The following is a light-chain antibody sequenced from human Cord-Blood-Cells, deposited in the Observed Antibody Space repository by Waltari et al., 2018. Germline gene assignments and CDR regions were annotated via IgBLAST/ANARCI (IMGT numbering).Light chain of an antibody. J-gene: IGLJ2*01. V-gene: IGLV3-19*01. CDR1: SLRSYY. CDR2: GKN. Sequence: SSELTTDPAVSAALGQSVRTTCQGDSLRSYYASWYQQKPGQAPVLVIYGKNNRPSGIPDRFSGSSSGNTASLTITGAQAEDEADYYCNSRDSSGTVVFGGGTKLTVL. CDR3: NSRDSSGTVV.